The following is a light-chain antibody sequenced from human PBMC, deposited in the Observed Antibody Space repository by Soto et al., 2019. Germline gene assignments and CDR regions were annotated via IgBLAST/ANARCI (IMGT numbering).Light chain of an antibody. Sequence: EIVLTQSPGTLSLSPGERATLSCRASQSITNNYLAWYQQKPGRAHRLLIYGASSRATGIPDRFSGSGSATDFTLTISRLEPEDVAMYYCQQYGYLVTFGGGTKVEIK. CDR2: GAS. CDR1: QSITNNY. CDR3: QQYGYLVT. V-gene: IGKV3-20*01. J-gene: IGKJ4*01.